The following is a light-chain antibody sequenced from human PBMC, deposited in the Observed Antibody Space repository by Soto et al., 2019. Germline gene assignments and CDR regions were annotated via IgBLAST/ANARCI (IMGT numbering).Light chain of an antibody. CDR1: SGDIGSYNR. Sequence: SVLTQPASVSGSPGQSITISCTGTSGDIGSYNRVSWYQQRPGKAPKLIIYEVTDRPSGVSNRFSGSKSGNTASLTISGLQAEDEAEYYCSSYTNINTRACVFGTGTKVTVL. J-gene: IGLJ1*01. V-gene: IGLV2-14*01. CDR3: SSYTNINTRACV. CDR2: EVT.